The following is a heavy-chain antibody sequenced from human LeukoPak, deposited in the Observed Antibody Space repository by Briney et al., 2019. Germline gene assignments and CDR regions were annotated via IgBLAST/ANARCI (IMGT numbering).Heavy chain of an antibody. CDR1: GFTFDDYA. CDR2: ISWNSGSI. J-gene: IGHJ4*02. D-gene: IGHD3-22*01. CDR3: AKGVPNYYDSSGYYAFYDY. V-gene: IGHV3-9*01. Sequence: PGGSLRLSRAASGFTFDDYAMHWVRQAPGKGLEWVSGISWNSGSIGYADSVKGRFTISRDNAKNSLYLQMNSLRAEDTALYYCAKGVPNYYDSSGYYAFYDYWGQGTLVTVSS.